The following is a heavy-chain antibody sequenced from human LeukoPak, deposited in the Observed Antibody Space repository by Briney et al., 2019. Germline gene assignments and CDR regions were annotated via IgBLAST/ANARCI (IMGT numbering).Heavy chain of an antibody. D-gene: IGHD4-4*01. Sequence: ASVKVSCKASGYTFTSYYMHWVRQAPGQGLEWMGIINPSGGSTSYTQKFQGRVTMTRDTSTSTVYMELSSLRSEDTAVYYCARDRIITTVTTYYYYYYGMDVWGQGTTVTVSS. CDR1: GYTFTSYY. CDR2: INPSGGST. V-gene: IGHV1-46*01. CDR3: ARDRIITTVTTYYYYYYGMDV. J-gene: IGHJ6*02.